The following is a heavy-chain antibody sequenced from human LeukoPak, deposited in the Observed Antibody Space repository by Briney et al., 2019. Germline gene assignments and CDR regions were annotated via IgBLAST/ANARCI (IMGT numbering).Heavy chain of an antibody. J-gene: IGHJ4*02. CDR3: ARRGLYYYDSSGEDDY. CDR2: IHYSGST. Sequence: SETLSLTCTVSGGSISSSSYYWAWIRQPPGKGLEWIGSIHYSGSTYYNPSLQSRVTISIDTSKNQFSLKLRFVTAADTAVYYCARRGLYYYDSSGEDDYWGQGTLVTVSS. V-gene: IGHV4-39*07. CDR1: GGSISSSSYY. D-gene: IGHD3-22*01.